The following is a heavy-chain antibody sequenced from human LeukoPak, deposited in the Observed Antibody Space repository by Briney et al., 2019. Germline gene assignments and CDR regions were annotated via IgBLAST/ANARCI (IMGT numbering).Heavy chain of an antibody. CDR1: GGTFSSYA. J-gene: IGHJ5*02. CDR2: IIPILGIA. CDR3: ARGDIEGDWFDP. Sequence: SVKVSCKASGGTFSSYAISWVRQAPGQGLEWMGRIIPILGIANYAQKFQGRVTITADKSTSTAYMELSSLRSEDTAVYYCARGDIEGDWFDPWGQGTLVTVSS. V-gene: IGHV1-69*04. D-gene: IGHD2-15*01.